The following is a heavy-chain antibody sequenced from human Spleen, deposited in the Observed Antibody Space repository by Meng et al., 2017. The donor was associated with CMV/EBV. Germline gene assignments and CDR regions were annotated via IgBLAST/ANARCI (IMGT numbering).Heavy chain of an antibody. CDR3: AREIAAGGYSWFDP. V-gene: IGHV4-31*02. CDR1: GASISNDNDY. D-gene: IGHD6-13*01. Sequence: SGASISNDNDYWSWIRQHPGKGLEWIGYISYSGFTYYNPSLKSRVIISDDTSKNQFSLNLNSVTAADTAVYYCAREIAAGGYSWFDPWGQGTLVTVSS. CDR2: ISYSGFT. J-gene: IGHJ5*02.